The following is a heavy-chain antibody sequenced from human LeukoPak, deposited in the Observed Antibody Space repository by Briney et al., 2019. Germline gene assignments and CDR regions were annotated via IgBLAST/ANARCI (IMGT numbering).Heavy chain of an antibody. Sequence: PGGSLRLSCAASGFTFSSYWMSWVRQAPGKGLEWVANIKRDGSEKYYVDSVKGRFTISRDNAKNSLYLQMNSLRAEDTAVYYCAREGGYGGSYWYFDLWGRGTLVTVSS. D-gene: IGHD4-23*01. CDR2: IKRDGSEK. J-gene: IGHJ2*01. V-gene: IGHV3-7*03. CDR3: AREGGYGGSYWYFDL. CDR1: GFTFSSYW.